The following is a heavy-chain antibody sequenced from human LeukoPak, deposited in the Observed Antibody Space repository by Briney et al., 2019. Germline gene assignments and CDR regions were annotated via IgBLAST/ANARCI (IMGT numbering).Heavy chain of an antibody. CDR1: GFIFNNYG. Sequence: GGSLRLSCAASGFIFNNYGMHWVRQAPGKGLEWVAVISYDAKNEYYTDSVKGRSTISRDNAKNTVYLQMNSLKPEDTAVYYCAKQMAVDYFDYWGQGTLVTVSS. V-gene: IGHV3-30*18. J-gene: IGHJ4*02. D-gene: IGHD5-24*01. CDR2: ISYDAKNE. CDR3: AKQMAVDYFDY.